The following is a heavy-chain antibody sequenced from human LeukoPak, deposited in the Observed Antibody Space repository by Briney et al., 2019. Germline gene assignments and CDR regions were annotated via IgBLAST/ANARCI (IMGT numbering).Heavy chain of an antibody. D-gene: IGHD4-11*01. V-gene: IGHV4-4*07. Sequence: SETLSLTCTVSGGSISSSYWSWIRQPAGKGLEWIGRIFISESTNYNPSLKSRVTISVDKSKNQFSLKLTSVTAADTAVYYCAREGTTATSTRYYYYTDVWGKGTSVTVSS. J-gene: IGHJ6*03. CDR1: GGSISSSY. CDR3: AREGTTATSTRYYYYTDV. CDR2: IFISEST.